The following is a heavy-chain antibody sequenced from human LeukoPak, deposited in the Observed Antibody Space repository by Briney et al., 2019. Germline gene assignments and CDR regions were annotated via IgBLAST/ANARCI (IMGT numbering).Heavy chain of an antibody. CDR1: AASFISSSHH. V-gene: IGHV4-39*07. Sequence: PSETLSLTCTVSAASFISSSHHWGWIRQPPGKGLEWIGEINHSGSTNYNPSLKSRVTISVDTSKNQFSLKLSSVTAADTAVYYCARRNRDIVVLPAAMGANWFDPWGQGTLVTVSS. CDR2: INHSGST. J-gene: IGHJ5*02. D-gene: IGHD2-2*01. CDR3: ARRNRDIVVLPAAMGANWFDP.